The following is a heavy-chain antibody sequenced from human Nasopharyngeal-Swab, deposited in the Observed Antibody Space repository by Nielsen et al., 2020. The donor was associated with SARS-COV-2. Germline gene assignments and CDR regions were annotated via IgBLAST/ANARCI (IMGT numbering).Heavy chain of an antibody. D-gene: IGHD2-15*01. CDR1: GFTFRSYA. V-gene: IGHV3-23*01. J-gene: IGHJ6*02. CDR3: AKDSSDIVVVVAATQVYYYYYGMDV. Sequence: GESLKLSCAASGFTFRSYAMSWVRQAPGKGLEWVSAIIGSGGSTYYADSVKGRFTISRDNSKNTLYLQMNSLRAEDTAVYYCAKDSSDIVVVVAATQVYYYYYGMDVWGQGTTVTVSS. CDR2: IIGSGGST.